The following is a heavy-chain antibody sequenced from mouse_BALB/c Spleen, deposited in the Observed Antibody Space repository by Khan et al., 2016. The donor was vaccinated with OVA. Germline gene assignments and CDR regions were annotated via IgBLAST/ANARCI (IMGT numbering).Heavy chain of an antibody. J-gene: IGHJ3*01. Sequence: IQLVQSGPELMKPGASVKISCKASGYSFTSYYIHWVMQSHGTSLEWIGYIDPFSGGTTYNQKFKGNATLTVDKSSSTAYIHLSNLTSEDSAVYYCTRHGYVAWFTYWGQGTLVTVSA. CDR1: GYSFTSYY. D-gene: IGHD2-2*01. V-gene: IGHV1S135*01. CDR2: IDPFSGGT. CDR3: TRHGYVAWFTY.